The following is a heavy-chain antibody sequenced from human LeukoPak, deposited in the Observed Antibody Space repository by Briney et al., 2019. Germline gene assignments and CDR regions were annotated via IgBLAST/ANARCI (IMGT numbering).Heavy chain of an antibody. Sequence: SETLSLTCTVSGGSISSYYWSWIRQPPGKGLEWIGYIYYSGSTNYNPSLKSRVTISVDTSKNQFSLKLSSVTAADTAVYYCASLSITMVRGVIGGWFDPWGQGTLVTVSS. CDR2: IYYSGST. V-gene: IGHV4-59*01. J-gene: IGHJ5*02. CDR1: GGSISSYY. CDR3: ASLSITMVRGVIGGWFDP. D-gene: IGHD3-10*01.